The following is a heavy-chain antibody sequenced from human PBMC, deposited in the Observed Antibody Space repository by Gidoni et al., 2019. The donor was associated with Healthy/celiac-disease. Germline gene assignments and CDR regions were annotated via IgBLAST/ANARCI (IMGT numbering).Heavy chain of an antibody. CDR3: AKGDPDLKLLTGESGLFDY. V-gene: IGHV3-30*18. J-gene: IGHJ4*02. CDR2: ISYDGSNK. Sequence: QVQLVESGGGVVQPGRSLRLSCAASGFPFSSYGLHWVRQAPGKGLEWVAVISYDGSNKYYADSVKGRFTISRDNSKNTLYLQMNSLRAEDTAVYYCAKGDPDLKLLTGESGLFDYWGQGTLVTVSS. CDR1: GFPFSSYG. D-gene: IGHD3-9*01.